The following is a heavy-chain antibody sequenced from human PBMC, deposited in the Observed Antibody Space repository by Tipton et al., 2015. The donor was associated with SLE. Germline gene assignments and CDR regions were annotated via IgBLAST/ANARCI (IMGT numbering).Heavy chain of an antibody. CDR3: ANGGGQVDPFDY. Sequence: VSGGSISSSSYYWGWIRQPPGKGLEWIGSIYYSGSTYYNPSLKSRVTISVDTSKNQFSLKLSSATAADTAVYYCANGGGQVDPFDYWGQGTLVTVSS. CDR1: GGSISSSSYY. V-gene: IGHV4-39*07. J-gene: IGHJ4*02. CDR2: IYYSGST. D-gene: IGHD1-26*01.